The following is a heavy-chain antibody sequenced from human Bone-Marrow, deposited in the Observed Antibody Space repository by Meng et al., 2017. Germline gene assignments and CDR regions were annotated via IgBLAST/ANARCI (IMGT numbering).Heavy chain of an antibody. V-gene: IGHV3-23*01. CDR3: AKDPHYYGSGSYPIAFDI. Sequence: GESLKISCAASGFTFSSYAMSWVRQAPGKGLEWVSAISGSGGSTYYADSVKGRFTISRDNSKNTLYLQMNSLRAEDTDVYYCAKDPHYYGSGSYPIAFDIWGQGTMVTVSS. CDR2: ISGSGGST. CDR1: GFTFSSYA. D-gene: IGHD3-10*01. J-gene: IGHJ3*02.